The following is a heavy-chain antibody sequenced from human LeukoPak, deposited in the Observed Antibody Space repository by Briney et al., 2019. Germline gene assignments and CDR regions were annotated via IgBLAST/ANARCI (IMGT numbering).Heavy chain of an antibody. V-gene: IGHV3-30*18. CDR3: AKGSGGSWALVN. J-gene: IGHJ4*02. CDR2: LSSDGNKQ. CDR1: GFTFSCFG. D-gene: IGHD2-15*01. Sequence: GGSRRLSFEASGFTFSCFGRHGVRQAAGKGLEGVTVLSSDGNKQYYADSVKGRFTISRDISKNTIYLQMNSLRAEDTAVYYCAKGSGGSWALVNWGQGTLVTVSS.